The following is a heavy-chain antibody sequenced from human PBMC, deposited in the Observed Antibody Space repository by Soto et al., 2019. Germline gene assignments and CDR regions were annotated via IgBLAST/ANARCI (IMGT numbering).Heavy chain of an antibody. CDR3: ARHSRVGESLPLNYYGLDV. CDR1: GFIFGYYE. J-gene: IGHJ6*02. CDR2: IRSKDYGGAT. V-gene: IGHV3-49*03. D-gene: IGHD3-10*01. Sequence: LRLSCTASGFIFGYYEMNWFRQAPGKGLEWVGFIRSKDYGGATHYAASVEGRFTISRNDSKSVAYLQMSSLKTEDTAVYYCARHSRVGESLPLNYYGLDVWGQGTAVTVSS.